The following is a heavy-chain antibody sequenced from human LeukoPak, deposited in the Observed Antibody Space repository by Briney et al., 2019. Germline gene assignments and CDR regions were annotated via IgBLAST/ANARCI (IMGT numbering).Heavy chain of an antibody. CDR2: IKRNIDGGTT. J-gene: IGHJ4*02. CDR3: VTGLGRTDHDY. V-gene: IGHV3-15*01. Sequence: GGSLRLCCAASGFTFSSTWMSWVRQATGKRLEWVGRIKRNIDGGTTDYAAPVNGRFTISRDDSKNTLYLQMNSLKTEDTAVYYCVTGLGRTDHDYWGQGTLVTVSS. D-gene: IGHD1/OR15-1a*01. CDR1: GFTFSSTW.